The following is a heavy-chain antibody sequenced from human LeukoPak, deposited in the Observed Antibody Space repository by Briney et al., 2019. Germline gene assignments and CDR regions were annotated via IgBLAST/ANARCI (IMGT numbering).Heavy chain of an antibody. V-gene: IGHV3-7*01. Sequence: GGSLRLSCAASGFTFSSYWMSWVRQAPGGGLEWVANIKQDGTVQYYVDSVKGRFTISRDNAKNSLYLQMNSLRAEDTALYYCARYYFDTTYYSAYRPLDYWGQGTLVTVSS. J-gene: IGHJ4*02. CDR3: ARYYFDTTYYSAYRPLDY. CDR2: IKQDGTVQ. D-gene: IGHD3-22*01. CDR1: GFTFSSYW.